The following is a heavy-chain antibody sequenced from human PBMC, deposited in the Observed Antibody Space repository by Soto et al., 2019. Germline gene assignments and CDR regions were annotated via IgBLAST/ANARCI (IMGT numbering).Heavy chain of an antibody. J-gene: IGHJ1*01. D-gene: IGHD4-17*01. CDR1: GGSFSGYY. Sequence: QVQLQQWGAVLLKPSETLSLTCAVYGGSFSGYYWSWIRQPPGKGLEWNGEINHSGSTNYNPSLKSRVTISGDTSKNQFSLKLSSVTAADTAVYYCARCAYGGLTKYFQHWCQGTLVTVSS. CDR2: INHSGST. V-gene: IGHV4-34*01. CDR3: ARCAYGGLTKYFQH.